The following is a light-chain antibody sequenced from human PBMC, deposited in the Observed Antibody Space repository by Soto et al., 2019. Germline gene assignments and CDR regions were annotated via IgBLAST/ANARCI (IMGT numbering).Light chain of an antibody. CDR3: AAWYDSLNVVL. CDR2: FDD. V-gene: IGLV1-36*01. CDR1: TSNVGNNA. J-gene: IGLJ2*01. Sequence: QSVLTQPPSVSEAPRQRVSISCSGNTSNVGNNAVNWYQQLPGKTPKILIYFDDLVPSGVSDRFSGSKSGTSASLAISGLQSDDEADYYCAAWYDSLNVVLFGGGTKLTVL.